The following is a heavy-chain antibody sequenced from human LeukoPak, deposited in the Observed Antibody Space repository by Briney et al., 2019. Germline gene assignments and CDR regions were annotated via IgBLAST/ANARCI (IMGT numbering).Heavy chain of an antibody. CDR2: IYHSGST. Sequence: SQTLSLTCAVSGGSISSGGYSWSWIRQPPGKGLEWIGYIYHSGSTYYNPSLKSRVTISVDRSKNQFSLKLSSVTAADTAVYYCARVSGYYYDWGQGTLVTVSS. D-gene: IGHD3-22*01. V-gene: IGHV4-30-2*01. CDR1: GGSISSGGYS. CDR3: ARVSGYYYD. J-gene: IGHJ4*02.